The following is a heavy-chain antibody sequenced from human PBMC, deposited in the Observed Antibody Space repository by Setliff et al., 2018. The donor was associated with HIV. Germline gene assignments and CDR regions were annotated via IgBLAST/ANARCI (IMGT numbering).Heavy chain of an antibody. CDR1: CYSISSGYY. D-gene: IGHD3-10*01. CDR3: AGVQVSGTYPIDY. V-gene: IGHV4-38-2*01. J-gene: IGHJ4*02. CDR2: IYHSGST. Sequence: SETLSLTCAVSCYSISSGYYWGWIRQPPGKGLEWIGNIYHSGSTYYNPSLKSRVTISVDTSKNQFSLKLSSVTAADTAVYYCAGVQVSGTYPIDYWGQGTLVTVSS.